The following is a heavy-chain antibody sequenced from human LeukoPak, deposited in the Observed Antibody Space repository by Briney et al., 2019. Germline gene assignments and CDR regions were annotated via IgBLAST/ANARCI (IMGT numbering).Heavy chain of an antibody. Sequence: SETLSLTCTVSGASFTSNYWSWIRQPPGKGLEWIGYIYYSGTTTYNPSLERRVTMSVDMSKTQFSLRLNSVTATHTAVYYCARLDCGGDCYVDYWGQGTLVTVSS. CDR3: ARLDCGGDCYVDY. J-gene: IGHJ4*02. D-gene: IGHD2-21*02. CDR1: GASFTSNY. CDR2: IYYSGTT. V-gene: IGHV4-59*08.